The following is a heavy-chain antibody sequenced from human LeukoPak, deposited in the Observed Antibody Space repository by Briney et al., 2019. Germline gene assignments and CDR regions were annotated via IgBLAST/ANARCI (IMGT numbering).Heavy chain of an antibody. CDR1: AGYISTFY. Sequence: SETPSHICTVCAGYISTFYWTWSRHPAAEKLQESGRIITSGTTNYNPSLKSRVTMSVDTSKNQFSLKVNSVTAADTAVYYCARVRGSSWNADYYYHYMDVWGKGTTVTISS. CDR3: ARVRGSSWNADYYYHYMDV. J-gene: IGHJ6*03. CDR2: IITSGTT. V-gene: IGHV4-4*07. D-gene: IGHD6-13*01.